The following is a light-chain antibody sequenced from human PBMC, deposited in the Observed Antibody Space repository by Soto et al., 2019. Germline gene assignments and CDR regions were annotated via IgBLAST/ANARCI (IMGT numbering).Light chain of an antibody. CDR1: SSDVGGYNY. V-gene: IGLV2-14*01. J-gene: IGLJ1*01. Sequence: QSALTQPASVSGSPGQSITISCTGTSSDVGGYNYVSGYQQHPGKAPKLMIYDVSNRPSGVSNRFSGSKSGNTASLTISGLQAEDEADYYCSSYTSSSTPLYVFGTGTKLTVL. CDR3: SSYTSSSTPLYV. CDR2: DVS.